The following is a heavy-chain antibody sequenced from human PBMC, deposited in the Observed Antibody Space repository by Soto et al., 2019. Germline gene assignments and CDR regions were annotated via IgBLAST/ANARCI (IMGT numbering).Heavy chain of an antibody. CDR2: IIPLFGTT. V-gene: IGHV1-69*01. CDR3: ASELGFGKLSVV. D-gene: IGHD3-10*01. CDR1: GDTFNNCV. J-gene: IGHJ6*02. Sequence: QVQVVQSGVEVRRPGSSVKVSCKASGDTFNNCVISWVRQAPGQGLEWMGGIIPLFGTTDFAQRFHGRLTITTDASTTPAYMELSRLSSEDTATYYCASELGFGKLSVVWGQGTTVIVSS.